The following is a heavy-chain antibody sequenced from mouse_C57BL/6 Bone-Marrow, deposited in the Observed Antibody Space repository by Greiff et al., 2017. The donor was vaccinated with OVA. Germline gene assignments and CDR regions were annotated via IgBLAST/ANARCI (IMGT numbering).Heavy chain of an antibody. D-gene: IGHD2-5*01. Sequence: EVQGVESGGDLVKPGGSLKLSCAASGFTFSSYGMSWVRQTPDKRLEWVATISSGGSYTYYPDSVKGRFTISRDNAKNTLYLQMSSLKSEDTAMYYCASPYYSTAWFAYWGQGTLVTVSA. CDR1: GFTFSSYG. J-gene: IGHJ3*01. CDR2: ISSGGSYT. V-gene: IGHV5-6*01. CDR3: ASPYYSTAWFAY.